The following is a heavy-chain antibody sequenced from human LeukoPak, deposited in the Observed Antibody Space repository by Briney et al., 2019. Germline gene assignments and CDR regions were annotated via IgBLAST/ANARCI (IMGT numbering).Heavy chain of an antibody. Sequence: SETLSLTCTVSGYSIRSGYYWSWIRQPPGKGLEWIGEINHSGSTNYNPSLKSRVTISVDTSKNQFSLKLSSVTAADTAVHYCATLAAAQGYWGQGTLVTVSS. V-gene: IGHV4-34*01. CDR2: INHSGST. J-gene: IGHJ4*02. CDR3: ATLAAAQGY. CDR1: GYSIRSGYY. D-gene: IGHD6-13*01.